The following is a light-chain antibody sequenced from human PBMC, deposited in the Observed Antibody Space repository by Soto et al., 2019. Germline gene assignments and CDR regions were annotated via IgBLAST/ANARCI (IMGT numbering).Light chain of an antibody. CDR3: LQADSFPIT. CDR1: QAISTW. J-gene: IGKJ5*01. V-gene: IGKV1-12*01. CDR2: SAS. Sequence: DIQMTQSPSSVSASVGDRVTITCRASQAISTWLAWYQQKPGKAPKLLVYSASSLQSGVPSRFSGSGSGTDFTLTISSLQPEDFATYYCLQADSFPITFGQGTRLEIK.